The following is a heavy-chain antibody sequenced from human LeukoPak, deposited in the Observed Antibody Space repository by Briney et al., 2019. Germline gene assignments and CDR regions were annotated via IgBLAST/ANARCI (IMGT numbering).Heavy chain of an antibody. CDR2: IYYSGST. D-gene: IGHD2-2*01. CDR3: ARLSHDVPAAVNYFDY. J-gene: IGHJ4*02. V-gene: IGHV4-31*03. Sequence: SEILSLTCTVSGGSISSGGYYWSWIRQHPGKGLEWIGYIYYSGSTYYNPSLKSRVTISVDTSKNQFSLKLSSVTAADTAVYYCARLSHDVPAAVNYFDYWGQGTLVTVSS. CDR1: GGSISSGGYY.